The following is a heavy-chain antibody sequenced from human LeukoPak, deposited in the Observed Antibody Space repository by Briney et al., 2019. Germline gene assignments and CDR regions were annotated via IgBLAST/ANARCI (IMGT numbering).Heavy chain of an antibody. J-gene: IGHJ4*02. D-gene: IGHD2-2*03. CDR2: IYYSGNT. CDR3: ARHGSTDYFDY. V-gene: IGHV4-39*01. CDR1: GGSISISTSY. Sequence: SETLSLTCTVFGGSISISTSYWGWIRQPPGKGLEWIGRIYYSGNTFYNPSLKSRVTMSVDTSNNQFSLRLSSVTAADTAVYYCARHGSTDYFDYWGQGTLVTVSS.